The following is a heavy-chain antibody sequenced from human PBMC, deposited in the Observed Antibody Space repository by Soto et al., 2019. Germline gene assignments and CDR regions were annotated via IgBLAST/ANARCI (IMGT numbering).Heavy chain of an antibody. D-gene: IGHD2-2*01. V-gene: IGHV3-64D*06. CDR2: ISSNGGST. CDR1: GFTFSSYA. J-gene: IGHJ6*02. Sequence: GGSLRLSCSASGFTFSSYAMHWVRQAPGKGLEYVSAISSNGGSTYYADSVKGRFTISRDNSKNTLYLQMSSLRAEDTAVYYCVKDSMPGFSRYYYYGMDVWGQGTTVTVSS. CDR3: VKDSMPGFSRYYYYGMDV.